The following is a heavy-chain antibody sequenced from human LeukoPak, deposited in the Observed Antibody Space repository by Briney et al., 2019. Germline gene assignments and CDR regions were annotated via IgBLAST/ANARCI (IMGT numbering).Heavy chain of an antibody. CDR1: GFTFSSYA. V-gene: IGHV3-23*01. D-gene: IGHD3-10*01. CDR2: ISGSGAST. Sequence: PGGSPRLPCAASGFTFSSYAMSWVRQAPGKGLEWVSAISGSGASTYYADSVKGRFTISRDNSKNTLYLQMNSLRAEDTAVYYCAKVSLKLLWFGELSGWGQGTLVTVSS. J-gene: IGHJ4*02. CDR3: AKVSLKLLWFGELSG.